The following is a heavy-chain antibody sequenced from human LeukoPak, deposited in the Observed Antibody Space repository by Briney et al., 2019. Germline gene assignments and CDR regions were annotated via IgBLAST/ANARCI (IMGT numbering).Heavy chain of an antibody. V-gene: IGHV1-18*01. D-gene: IGHD2-2*01. Sequence: ASVKVSCKASGYTFTSYGISWVRQAPGQGLEWMGWISAYNGNTNYAQKLQGRVTMTTDTSTSTAYMELRSLRSDDTAVYYCARWDIVVVPAALDPWGQGTLVTVSS. CDR1: GYTFTSYG. J-gene: IGHJ5*02. CDR2: ISAYNGNT. CDR3: ARWDIVVVPAALDP.